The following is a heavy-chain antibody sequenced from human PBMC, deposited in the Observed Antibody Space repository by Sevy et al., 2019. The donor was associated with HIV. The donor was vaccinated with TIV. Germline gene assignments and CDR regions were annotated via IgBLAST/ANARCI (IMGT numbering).Heavy chain of an antibody. Sequence: GGSLRLSCAASEFSFHDYYMSWIRQAPGMGLEYISYISDNGYNLYYADSVRGRFTISRDNAKNSLYLQMNSLRIEETAVYYCARAGPYTSRWHFDYWGQGTLVTVSS. D-gene: IGHD6-13*01. CDR2: ISDNGYNL. CDR1: EFSFHDYY. J-gene: IGHJ4*02. CDR3: ARAGPYTSRWHFDY. V-gene: IGHV3-11*04.